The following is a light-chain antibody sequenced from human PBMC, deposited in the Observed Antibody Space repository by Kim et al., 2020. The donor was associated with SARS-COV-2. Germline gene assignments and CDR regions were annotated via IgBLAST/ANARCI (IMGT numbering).Light chain of an antibody. CDR3: QQYGTSPPFP. V-gene: IGKV3-20*01. CDR1: QSLTSTY. Sequence: EIVLTQSPGTLSLSPGERATLSCGASQSLTSTYLAWFQQKPGRPPRLLIYGASNRATGITDRFSGSGSGTDFTLIINRLEPGDSAVYYCQQYGTSPPFPFGPGTKVDIK. J-gene: IGKJ3*01. CDR2: GAS.